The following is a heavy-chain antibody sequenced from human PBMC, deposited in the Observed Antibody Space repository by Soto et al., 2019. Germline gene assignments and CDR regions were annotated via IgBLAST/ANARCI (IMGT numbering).Heavy chain of an antibody. CDR3: AKDPSKMVYARHNWFDP. D-gene: IGHD2-8*01. Sequence: PGGSLRLSCAASGFTFSSYAMSWVRQAPGKGLEWVSAISGSGGSTYYADSVKGRFTISRDNSKNTLYLQMNSLRAEDTAVYYCAKDPSKMVYARHNWFDPWGQGTLVTVSS. J-gene: IGHJ5*02. CDR2: ISGSGGST. V-gene: IGHV3-23*01. CDR1: GFTFSSYA.